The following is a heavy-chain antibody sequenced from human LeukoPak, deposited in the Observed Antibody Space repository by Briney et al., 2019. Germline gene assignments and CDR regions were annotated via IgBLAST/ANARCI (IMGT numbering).Heavy chain of an antibody. CDR3: ARVDCSTTSCYYGMDV. V-gene: IGHV4-34*01. Sequence: NTSETLSLTCAVYGGSFSGYYWSWIRLPPGKGLEWIGEINHSGSTNYNPSLKSRVTISVDTSKNQFSLKLNSVTAADTAVYYCARVDCSTTSCYYGMDVWGQGTTVTVSS. CDR1: GGSFSGYY. D-gene: IGHD2-2*01. CDR2: INHSGST. J-gene: IGHJ6*02.